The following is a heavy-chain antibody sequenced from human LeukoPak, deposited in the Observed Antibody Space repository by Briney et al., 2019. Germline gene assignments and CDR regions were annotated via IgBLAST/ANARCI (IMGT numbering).Heavy chain of an antibody. CDR1: GGSFSGYY. J-gene: IGHJ4*02. Sequence: SETLSLTCAVYGGSFSGYYWSWIRQPPGKGLEWIGEINHSGSTNYNPSLKSRVTISADTSKNQFSLKLSSVTAADTAVYYCARGRGGYSSSRGYFDYWGQGTLVTVSS. D-gene: IGHD6-6*01. CDR3: ARGRGGYSSSRGYFDY. V-gene: IGHV4-34*01. CDR2: INHSGST.